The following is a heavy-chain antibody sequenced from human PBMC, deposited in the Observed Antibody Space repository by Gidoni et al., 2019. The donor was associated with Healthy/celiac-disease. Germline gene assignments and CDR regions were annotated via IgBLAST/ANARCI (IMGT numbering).Heavy chain of an antibody. D-gene: IGHD6-19*01. CDR3: ARDWGSSGWYGGYFQH. CDR2: INSDGSST. V-gene: IGHV3-74*01. J-gene: IGHJ1*01. Sequence: EVQLVESGGGLVQPGGSLRISCAASGFPFSSYWMHWVRQAPGKGLVWVSRINSDGSSTSYADSVKGRFTISRDNAKNTLYLQMNSLRAEDTAVYYCARDWGSSGWYGGYFQHWGQGTLVTVSS. CDR1: GFPFSSYW.